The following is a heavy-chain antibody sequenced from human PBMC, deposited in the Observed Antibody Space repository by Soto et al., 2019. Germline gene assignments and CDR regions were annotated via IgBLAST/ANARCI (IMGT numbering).Heavy chain of an antibody. V-gene: IGHV4-59*01. J-gene: IGHJ5*02. CDR3: ARDRVAAAGSNWFDP. CDR2: IYYSGST. CDR1: GGSISSYY. Sequence: PSETLSLTCTVSGGSISSYYWSWIRQPPGKGLEWIGYIYYSGSTNYNPSLKSRVTISVDTSKNQFSLKLSSVTAADTAVYYCARDRVAAAGSNWFDPWGQGTRVTVSS. D-gene: IGHD6-13*01.